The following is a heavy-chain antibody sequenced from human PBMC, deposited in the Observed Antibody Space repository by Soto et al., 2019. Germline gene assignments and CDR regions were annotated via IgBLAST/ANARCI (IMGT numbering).Heavy chain of an antibody. V-gene: IGHV4-31*03. J-gene: IGHJ5*02. D-gene: IGHD6-13*01. CDR1: GGSISSGGYY. CDR3: ARDGPGIGHNWFDP. CDR2: IYYSGST. Sequence: QVQLQESGPGLVKPSQTLSLTCTVSGGSISSGGYYWSWIRQHPRKGLEWIGYIYYSGSTYYNPSLKSRVTISVDTSKNQFSLKLSSVTAADTAVYYCARDGPGIGHNWFDPWGQGTLVTVSS.